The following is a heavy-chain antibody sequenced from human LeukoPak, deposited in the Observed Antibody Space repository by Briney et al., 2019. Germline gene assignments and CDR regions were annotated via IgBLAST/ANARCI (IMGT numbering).Heavy chain of an antibody. Sequence: SETLSLTCTVSGGSISSYYWSWIRQPPGKGLEWIGYIYYSGSTNYNPSLKSRVTISVDTSKNQFSLKLSSVTAADTAVYYCARSRIAAEDDAFDIWGQGTMVTVSS. CDR3: ARSRIAAEDDAFDI. V-gene: IGHV4-59*08. CDR2: IYYSGST. CDR1: GGSISSYY. D-gene: IGHD6-13*01. J-gene: IGHJ3*02.